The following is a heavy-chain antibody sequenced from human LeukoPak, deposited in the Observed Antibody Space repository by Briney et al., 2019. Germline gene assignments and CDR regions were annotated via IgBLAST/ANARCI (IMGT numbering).Heavy chain of an antibody. CDR3: AREQVAASDYYYYGMDV. J-gene: IGHJ6*02. V-gene: IGHV4-30-4*01. CDR2: IYYSGST. Sequence: SETLSLTCTVSGGSISSGDYYWSWIRQPPGKGLEWIGYIYYSGSTYYNQSLKSRVTISLDTSKNQFPLKLSSVTAADTAVYYCAREQVAASDYYYYGMDVWGQGTTVTVSS. CDR1: GGSISSGDYY. D-gene: IGHD2-15*01.